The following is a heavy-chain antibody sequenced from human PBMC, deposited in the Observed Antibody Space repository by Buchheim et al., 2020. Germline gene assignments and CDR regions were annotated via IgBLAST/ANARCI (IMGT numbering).Heavy chain of an antibody. CDR3: ARDPDGGWHHSLDP. Sequence: QVQLVQSGAEVKKPGASVKVSCKASGYSFTSYYIHWVRQAPGQGLEWMGIINPSGGSTYYAQKFQGRVTMTRDTSTSTVYMDLGSLRSDDTAVYYCARDPDGGWHHSLDPWGQGTL. V-gene: IGHV1-46*01. CDR1: GYSFTSYY. CDR2: INPSGGST. D-gene: IGHD6-19*01. J-gene: IGHJ5*02.